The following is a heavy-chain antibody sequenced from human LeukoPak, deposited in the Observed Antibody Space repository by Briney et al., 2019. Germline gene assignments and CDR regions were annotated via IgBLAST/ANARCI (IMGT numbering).Heavy chain of an antibody. V-gene: IGHV3-7*01. J-gene: IGHJ4*02. D-gene: IGHD2-8*02. CDR3: VKAPATNEWRCMDY. CDR1: GFTFSNYW. Sequence: GGSLRLSCAASGFTFSNYWMGWVRQAPGKGLEWVANIKQDGSEKRYVDPVKGRFTISRDNAENSLYLQMNSLRAEDTGVYYCVKAPATNEWRCMDYWGRGTLVTVSS. CDR2: IKQDGSEK.